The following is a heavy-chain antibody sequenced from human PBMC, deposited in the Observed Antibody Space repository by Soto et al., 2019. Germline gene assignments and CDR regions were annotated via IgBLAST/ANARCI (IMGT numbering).Heavy chain of an antibody. J-gene: IGHJ6*02. CDR1: GGSITSSSYS. V-gene: IGHV4-39*01. Sequence: SETLSLTCAVSGGSITSSSYSWGWVRQPPGKGLEWIATFYYTEYTTHYNPSLESRVTISIDTSKNQFSLILTSVTAADTAVYYCARLGGHCSSSSCFGFYVIDVWGQGTTVTVSS. D-gene: IGHD2-2*01. CDR2: FYYTEYTT. CDR3: ARLGGHCSSSSCFGFYVIDV.